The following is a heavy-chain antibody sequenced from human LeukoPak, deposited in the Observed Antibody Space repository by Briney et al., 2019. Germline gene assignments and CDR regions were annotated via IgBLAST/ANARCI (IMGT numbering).Heavy chain of an antibody. V-gene: IGHV4-61*02. Sequence: SETLSLTXTVSGGSISSGSYYWSWIRQPAGKGLEWIGRIYTSGSTNYNPSLKSRVTISVDTSKNQFSLKLSSVTAADTAVYYCARDRNYDFWSGYFMDVWGKGTTVTVSS. CDR3: ARDRNYDFWSGYFMDV. CDR1: GGSISSGSYY. J-gene: IGHJ6*03. D-gene: IGHD3-3*01. CDR2: IYTSGST.